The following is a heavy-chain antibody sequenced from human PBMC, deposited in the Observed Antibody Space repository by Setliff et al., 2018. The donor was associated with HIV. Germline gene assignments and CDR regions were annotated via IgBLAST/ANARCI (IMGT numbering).Heavy chain of an antibody. Sequence: ASVKVSCKASGYAFTSNYIHWARQAPGQGLEWMALIYPSNGVTTYAQSFQGRVTMTLDTSTSTVYMELSSLRAEDTAVYYCTKRTMPTGGFQHWGQGTLVTVSS. J-gene: IGHJ1*01. CDR1: GYAFTSNY. D-gene: IGHD1-1*01. V-gene: IGHV1-46*01. CDR3: TKRTMPTGGFQH. CDR2: IYPSNGVT.